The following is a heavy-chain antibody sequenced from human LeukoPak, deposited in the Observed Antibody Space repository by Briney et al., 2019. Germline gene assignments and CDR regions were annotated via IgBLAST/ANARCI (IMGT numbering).Heavy chain of an antibody. CDR3: ARLNYYDSSGEGSDAFDI. CDR2: IYSSGST. V-gene: IGHV4-59*01. Sequence: SETLSLTCTVSDGSISSYHWSWIRQPPGKGLECIGYIYSSGSTNYNPSLKSRVTISVDTSKNQFPLKLSSVTAADTAVYYCARLNYYDSSGEGSDAFDIWGQGTMVTVSS. J-gene: IGHJ3*02. D-gene: IGHD3-22*01. CDR1: DGSISSYH.